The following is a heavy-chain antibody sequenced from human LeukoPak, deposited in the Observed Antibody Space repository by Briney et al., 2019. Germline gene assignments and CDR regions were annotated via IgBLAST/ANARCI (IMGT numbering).Heavy chain of an antibody. CDR3: AREVVAAAGTVDY. J-gene: IGHJ4*02. V-gene: IGHV4-39*07. Sequence: PSETLSPTCTVSGGSISTSSYSWGWIRQPPGKGLEWIGSIYYSGSTFYNPSLKSRVTISVDTSKNQFSLILSSVTTADTAVYYCAREVVAAAGTVDYWGQGTLVTVSS. D-gene: IGHD6-13*01. CDR2: IYYSGST. CDR1: GGSISTSSYS.